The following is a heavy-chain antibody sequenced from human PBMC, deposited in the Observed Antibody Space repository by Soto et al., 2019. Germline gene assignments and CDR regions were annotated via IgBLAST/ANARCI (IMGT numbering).Heavy chain of an antibody. V-gene: IGHV3-33*01. D-gene: IGHD5-18*01. Sequence: QEQLVESGGGVVQPGRSLRLSCAASGFSFSSYAMHWVRQAPGKGLEWVALIWHDGSTTSYADSVKGRFTISRDNSKNTHYLQMNNLRAEDTAVYYCARDVETTKDNYYYYGMDVWGRGTPVTVSS. CDR1: GFSFSSYA. CDR3: ARDVETTKDNYYYYGMDV. CDR2: IWHDGSTT. J-gene: IGHJ6*02.